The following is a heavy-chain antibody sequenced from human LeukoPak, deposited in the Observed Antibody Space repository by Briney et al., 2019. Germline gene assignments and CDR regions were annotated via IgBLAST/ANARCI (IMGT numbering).Heavy chain of an antibody. CDR2: ISSTSTTI. D-gene: IGHD3-10*01. Sequence: GGSLRLSCAASGFTFSSHGMNWVRQAPGKGLEWVSYISSTSTTIYHAASVKGRFTISRDDAKNSLYLEMNSLRVGDTAVYYCARVAYGSGSYYGTFDYWGQGTLVTVSS. CDR3: ARVAYGSGSYYGTFDY. CDR1: GFTFSSHG. J-gene: IGHJ4*02. V-gene: IGHV3-48*01.